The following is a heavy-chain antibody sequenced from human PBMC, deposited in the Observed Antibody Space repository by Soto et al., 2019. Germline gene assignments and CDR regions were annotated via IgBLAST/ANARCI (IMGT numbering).Heavy chain of an antibody. J-gene: IGHJ5*02. CDR3: VHRLDVPGLAFDP. D-gene: IGHD3-10*02. V-gene: IGHV2-5*01. CDR2: IYWNDDK. CDR1: GFSLSASGAS. Sequence: SGPTLVNPTQTLRLTCAFSGFSLSASGASVGWIRQPPGKALEWLAHIYWNDDKRYSPSLMSRLTISKDTSKNQVVLTFTNMDPADTGTYYCVHRLDVPGLAFDPWGQGTLVTVSS.